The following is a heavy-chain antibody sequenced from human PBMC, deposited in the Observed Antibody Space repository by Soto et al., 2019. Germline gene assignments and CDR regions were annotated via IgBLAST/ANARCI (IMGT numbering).Heavy chain of an antibody. Sequence: SETLSLTCSVSGGTISGYYWTWIRQPAGKGPEWIGRIYSSGNTKYNPSLQSRVTMSLDTSNNQFSLRLTSVTAADTAVYYCARGQRFSDWFDPWGQGTLVTVSS. CDR1: GGTISGYY. CDR2: IYSSGNT. D-gene: IGHD3-3*01. CDR3: ARGQRFSDWFDP. V-gene: IGHV4-4*07. J-gene: IGHJ5*02.